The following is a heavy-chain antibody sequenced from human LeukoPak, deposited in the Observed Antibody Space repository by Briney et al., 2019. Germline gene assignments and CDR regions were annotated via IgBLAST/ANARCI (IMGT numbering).Heavy chain of an antibody. CDR3: TTAYDFWSGYFDY. CDR2: ISSSSSYI. Sequence: GGSLRLSCAASGFTFSTYSMNWVRQAPGKGLEWVSSISSSSSYIHYADSVKGRFTISRDNAKNSLYLQMNSLRAEDTAVYYCTTAYDFWSGYFDYWGQGTLVTVSS. D-gene: IGHD3-3*01. CDR1: GFTFSTYS. V-gene: IGHV3-21*01. J-gene: IGHJ4*02.